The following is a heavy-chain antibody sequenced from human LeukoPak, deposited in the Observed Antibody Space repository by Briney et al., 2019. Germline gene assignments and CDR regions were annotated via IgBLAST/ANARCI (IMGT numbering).Heavy chain of an antibody. Sequence: GSLRLSCAASGFIFSSYSMSWVRQAPGKGLEWIGEINHSGSTNYNPSLKSRVTISVDTSKNQFSLKLSSVTAADTAVYYCASGRYMSGSGDYWGQGTLVTVSS. CDR1: GFIFSSYS. CDR2: INHSGST. CDR3: ASGRYMSGSGDY. V-gene: IGHV4-34*01. J-gene: IGHJ4*02. D-gene: IGHD3-10*01.